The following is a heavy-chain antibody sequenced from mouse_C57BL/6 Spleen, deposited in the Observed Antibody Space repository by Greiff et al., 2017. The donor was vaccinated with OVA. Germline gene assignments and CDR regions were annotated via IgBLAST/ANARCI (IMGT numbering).Heavy chain of an antibody. J-gene: IGHJ2*01. D-gene: IGHD2-2*01. Sequence: DVKLVESGGGLVKPGGSLKLSCAASGFTFSGYTMSWVRQTPEKRLEWVATIGGDGGDTYYTAMVKGRVTISRDKSKTTLYLQMSSLRSEDTALYYCARGGATMVTPNFDYWGQGTTLTVSS. CDR2: IGGDGGDT. CDR3: ARGGATMVTPNFDY. V-gene: IGHV5-9*01. CDR1: GFTFSGYT.